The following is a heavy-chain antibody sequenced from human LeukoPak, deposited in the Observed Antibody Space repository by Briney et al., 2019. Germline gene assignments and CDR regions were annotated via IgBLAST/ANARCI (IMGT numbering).Heavy chain of an antibody. Sequence: SETLSLTCTVSGGSISSYYWSWIRQPAGKGLEWIGRIYTSGSTNYNPSLKSRVTMSVDTSKNQFSLKLRSVTAADTAMYYCARLWSTDCSGGSCPHQPNSWGQGTLVTVSS. J-gene: IGHJ4*02. CDR1: GGSISSYY. D-gene: IGHD2-15*01. CDR3: ARLWSTDCSGGSCPHQPNS. V-gene: IGHV4-4*07. CDR2: IYTSGST.